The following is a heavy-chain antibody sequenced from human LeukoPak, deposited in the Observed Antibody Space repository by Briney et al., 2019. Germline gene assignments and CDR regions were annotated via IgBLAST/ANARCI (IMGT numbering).Heavy chain of an antibody. CDR3: ARAEDSSGYYGY. J-gene: IGHJ4*02. Sequence: ASVKVTCKASGYTFTSYGISWVRQAPGQGLEWMGWISAYNGNTNYAQKLQGRVTMTTDTSTSTAYMELRSLRPDDTVVYYCARAEDSSGYYGYWGQGTLVTVSS. CDR2: ISAYNGNT. V-gene: IGHV1-18*01. D-gene: IGHD3-22*01. CDR1: GYTFTSYG.